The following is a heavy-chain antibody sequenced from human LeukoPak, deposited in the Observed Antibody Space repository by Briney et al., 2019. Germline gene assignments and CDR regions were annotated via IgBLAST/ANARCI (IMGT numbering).Heavy chain of an antibody. V-gene: IGHV1-46*01. J-gene: IGHJ4*02. Sequence: ASVKVSCKASGYTFITHGLTWVRQAPGQGLEWMGIINPSGGSTSYAQKFQGRVTMTRDTSTSTVYMELSSLRSEDTAVYYCARATQENDYWGQGTLVTVSS. CDR2: INPSGGST. CDR3: ARATQENDY. CDR1: GYTFITHG.